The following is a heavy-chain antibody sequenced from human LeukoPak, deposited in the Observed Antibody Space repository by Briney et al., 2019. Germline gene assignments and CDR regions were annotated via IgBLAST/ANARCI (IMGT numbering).Heavy chain of an antibody. CDR3: AKDKDYGDYFGAFDI. Sequence: AGGSLRLSCAASGFTFSSYGMHWVRQAPGKGLEWVAVISYDGSNKYYADSVKGRFTISRDNSKNTLYLQMNSLRAEDTAVYYCAKDKDYGDYFGAFDIWGQGTMVTVSS. CDR2: ISYDGSNK. CDR1: GFTFSSYG. V-gene: IGHV3-30*18. D-gene: IGHD4-17*01. J-gene: IGHJ3*02.